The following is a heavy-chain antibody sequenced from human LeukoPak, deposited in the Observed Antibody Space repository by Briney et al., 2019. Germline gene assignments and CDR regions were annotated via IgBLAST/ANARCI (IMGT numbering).Heavy chain of an antibody. J-gene: IGHJ4*02. D-gene: IGHD5-18*01. CDR2: ISSSGSTI. CDR3: ARRGYSYGSYEFDY. V-gene: IGHV3-11*01. Sequence: GGSLRLSCAASGFTFSDYFMSWIRQAPGKGLEWVSYISSSGSTISYANSVKGRFTISRDNAKNSLYLQMNSLRAEDTAVYYCARRGYSYGSYEFDYWGQGTLVTVSS. CDR1: GFTFSDYF.